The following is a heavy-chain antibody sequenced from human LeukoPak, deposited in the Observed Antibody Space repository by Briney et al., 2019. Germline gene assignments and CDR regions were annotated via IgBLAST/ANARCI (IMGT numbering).Heavy chain of an antibody. D-gene: IGHD2-15*01. CDR2: SNPRGGST. CDR3: ARSPAYCSGSTCYGHYWFDP. CDR1: GDTFTSHY. J-gene: IGHJ5*02. V-gene: IGHV1-46*01. Sequence: ASVKVSCKASGDTFTSHYIHWVRQAPGQGLEWMGISNPRGGSTSHAQKFQGRVTMTTDTSTSTVYMELSSLRSEDTAVYYCARSPAYCSGSTCYGHYWFDPWGQGTLVTVSS.